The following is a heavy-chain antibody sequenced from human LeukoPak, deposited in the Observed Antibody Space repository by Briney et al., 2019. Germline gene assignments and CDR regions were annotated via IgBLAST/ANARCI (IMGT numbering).Heavy chain of an antibody. CDR1: GGSFSGYY. CDR2: INRSGST. D-gene: IGHD2-2*02. J-gene: IGHJ1*01. CDR3: ARHSCSSTSCYTGHFQH. Sequence: PSETLSLTCAVYGGSFSGYYWSWIRQPPGKGLEWIGEINRSGSTNYNPSLKSRVTISIDTSKNQFSLKLSSVTAADTAVYYCARHSCSSTSCYTGHFQHWGQGTLVTVSS. V-gene: IGHV4-34*01.